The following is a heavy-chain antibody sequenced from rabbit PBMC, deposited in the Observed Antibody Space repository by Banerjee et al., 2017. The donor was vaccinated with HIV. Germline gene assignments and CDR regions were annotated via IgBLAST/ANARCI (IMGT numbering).Heavy chain of an antibody. Sequence: QEQLKESGGGLVPPGGSLTLSCKASGIDFSRYGITWVRQAPGKGLEWIAYIYPGFGITNYANSVKGLFTISSDNAQNTVFLQMTSLTASDTATYFCARGAGYGGYGYAPNLWGPGTLVTVS. CDR3: ARGAGYGGYGYAPNL. J-gene: IGHJ4*01. CDR2: IYPGFGIT. V-gene: IGHV1S47*01. D-gene: IGHD6-1*01. CDR1: GIDFSRYG.